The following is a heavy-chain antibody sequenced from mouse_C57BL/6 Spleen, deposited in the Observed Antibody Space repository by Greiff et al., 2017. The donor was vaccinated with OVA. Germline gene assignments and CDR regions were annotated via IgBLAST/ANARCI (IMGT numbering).Heavy chain of an antibody. CDR1: GYTFTSYW. J-gene: IGHJ3*01. D-gene: IGHD2-4*01. CDR2: IDPSDSYT. CDR3: ARDYDYEAY. V-gene: IGHV1-50*01. Sequence: VQLQQPGAELVKPGASVKLSCKASGYTFTSYWMQWVKQRPGQGLEWIGEIDPSDSYTNYNQKFKGKATLTVDTSSSTAYMQLSSLTSEDSAVYYCARDYDYEAYWGQGTLVTVSA.